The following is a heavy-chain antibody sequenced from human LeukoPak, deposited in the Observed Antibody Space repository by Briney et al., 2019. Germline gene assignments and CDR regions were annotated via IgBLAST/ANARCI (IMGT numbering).Heavy chain of an antibody. Sequence: GGSLRLSCAASGFTFSSYGMSWVRQAPGKGLEWVSAISGSGGSTYYADSVKGRFTISRDNSKNTLYLQMNSLRAEDTAVYYCANGVSSGWYQPFDYWGQGTLVTVSS. V-gene: IGHV3-23*01. D-gene: IGHD6-19*01. CDR2: ISGSGGST. CDR1: GFTFSSYG. J-gene: IGHJ4*02. CDR3: ANGVSSGWYQPFDY.